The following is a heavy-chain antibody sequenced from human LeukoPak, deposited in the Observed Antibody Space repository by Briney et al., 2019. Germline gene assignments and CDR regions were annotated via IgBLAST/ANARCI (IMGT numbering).Heavy chain of an antibody. CDR3: TRRHDYGDYLNWFDP. CDR2: IKSKTDGGTT. Sequence: GGSLRLSCAASGFTFTNAWMTWVRQVPGKGLERVGHIKSKTDGGTTDYAAPVKGRFTILRDDSENTLYLQMKSLKIEDAAVYYCTRRHDYGDYLNWFDPWGQGTLVTVSS. CDR1: GFTFTNAW. D-gene: IGHD4-17*01. J-gene: IGHJ5*02. V-gene: IGHV3-15*01.